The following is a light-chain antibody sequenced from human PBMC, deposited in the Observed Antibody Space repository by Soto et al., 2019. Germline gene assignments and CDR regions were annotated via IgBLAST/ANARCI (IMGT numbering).Light chain of an antibody. V-gene: IGLV2-23*01. Sequence: QSALTQPASVSGSRGQSITISCTGTSSDAGNYNFVSWYQQHPGKAPKVIIYEDSTRPSGVSNRISGSKSGNTASLTISGLQAEDEADYYCCSYAGSSTSWVFGGGTQLTVL. CDR3: CSYAGSSTSWV. CDR2: EDS. J-gene: IGLJ3*02. CDR1: SSDAGNYNF.